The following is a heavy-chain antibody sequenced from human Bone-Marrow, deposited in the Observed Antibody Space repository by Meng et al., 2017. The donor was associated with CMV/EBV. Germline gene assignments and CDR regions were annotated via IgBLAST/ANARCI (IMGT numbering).Heavy chain of an antibody. CDR1: GFTFSSYW. Sequence: GGSLRLSCAASGFTFSSYWMSWARQTPGKGLEWVANIKQDGSEKYYVDSVKGRFTISRDNGKNSLFLQMNSLRAEDTAVYYCAKDWGPSDHYRFDYWGQGTLVTVSS. D-gene: IGHD3-16*01. CDR2: IKQDGSEK. CDR3: AKDWGPSDHYRFDY. J-gene: IGHJ4*02. V-gene: IGHV3-7*01.